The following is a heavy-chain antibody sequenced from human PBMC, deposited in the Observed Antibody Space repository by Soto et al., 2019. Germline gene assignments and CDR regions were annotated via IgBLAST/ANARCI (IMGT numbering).Heavy chain of an antibody. V-gene: IGHV3-21*03. Sequence: GGSLRLSCAASGFIFTSYSMVWVRQAPGKGLEWVSSISSRSDSIYYADSVKGRFTISRDNAQNSLYLQMNSLTSEDTAVYYWARDRGADRFVQYFQHWGPGTLVPVSS. J-gene: IGHJ1*01. CDR1: GFIFTSYS. D-gene: IGHD3-10*02. CDR3: ARDRGADRFVQYFQH. CDR2: ISSRSDSI.